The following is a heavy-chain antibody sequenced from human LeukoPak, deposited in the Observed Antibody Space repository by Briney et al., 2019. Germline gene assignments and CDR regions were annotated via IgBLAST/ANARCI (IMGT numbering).Heavy chain of an antibody. Sequence: PGGSLRLSCAASGFTFSSYVMSWVRQAPGKGLEWVSAIGGGGGSTYYADSVKGRFTISRDNSKNMLYLQMNSLRAEDTAVYYCARDRLTTVTLGSPYYGMDVWGQGTTVTVSS. V-gene: IGHV3-23*01. J-gene: IGHJ6*02. CDR1: GFTFSSYV. CDR3: ARDRLTTVTLGSPYYGMDV. D-gene: IGHD4-11*01. CDR2: IGGGGGST.